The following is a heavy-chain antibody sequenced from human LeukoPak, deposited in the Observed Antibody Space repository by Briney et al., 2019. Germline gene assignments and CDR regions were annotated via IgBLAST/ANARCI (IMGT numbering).Heavy chain of an antibody. Sequence: GGSLRLSCAASGFTFSNYWMHWVRQAPGKGPVWVSRINTDGNITTYADSVKGRFSISRDNAKNTLYLQMNSLRDEDTAVYYCAKGGTTVVDYWGQGTLVTVSS. CDR3: AKGGTTVVDY. CDR2: INTDGNIT. J-gene: IGHJ4*02. D-gene: IGHD4-23*01. V-gene: IGHV3-74*01. CDR1: GFTFSNYW.